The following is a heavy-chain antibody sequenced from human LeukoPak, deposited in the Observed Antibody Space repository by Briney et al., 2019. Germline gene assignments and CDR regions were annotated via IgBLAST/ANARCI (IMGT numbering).Heavy chain of an antibody. J-gene: IGHJ3*02. V-gene: IGHV3-53*01. CDR2: IYSDGST. Sequence: GGSRRLSWAASGFTFSSYSINWVRQAPGKGLEWVSIIYSDGSTFHADCVKGRLTMSRDNSKNTLDLQMSSLRAEDTAVYFCARDRHRYRGINGDGDAFDIWGQGTMVTVSS. CDR1: GFTFSSYS. D-gene: IGHD2-21*01. CDR3: ARDRHRYRGINGDGDAFDI.